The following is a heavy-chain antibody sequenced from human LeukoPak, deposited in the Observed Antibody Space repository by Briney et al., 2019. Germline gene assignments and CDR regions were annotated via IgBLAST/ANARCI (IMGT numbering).Heavy chain of an antibody. CDR1: GGSSSGYY. CDR2: INHSGST. V-gene: IGHV4-34*01. J-gene: IGHJ4*02. D-gene: IGHD5-12*01. Sequence: PSETLSLTCAVYGGSSSGYYWSWIRQPPGKGLEWIGEINHSGSTNYNPSLKSRVTISVDTSKNQFSLKLSSVTAADTAVYYCARGWLHFDYWGQGTLVTVSS. CDR3: ARGWLHFDY.